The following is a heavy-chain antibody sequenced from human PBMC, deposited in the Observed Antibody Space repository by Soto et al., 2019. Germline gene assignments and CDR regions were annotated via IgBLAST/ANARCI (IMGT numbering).Heavy chain of an antibody. Sequence: VQLGESGGGLVKPGVSLRLSCAASGFTFSSYSMNWVRQAPGKGLEWVSSIRSSSSYIYYADSVKGRFTISRDNAKNSRYLQMNSMRAEDTAVYYCARGSYGYAVDYWGQGTLVTVSS. D-gene: IGHD5-18*01. V-gene: IGHV3-21*01. CDR2: IRSSSSYI. J-gene: IGHJ4*02. CDR1: GFTFSSYS. CDR3: ARGSYGYAVDY.